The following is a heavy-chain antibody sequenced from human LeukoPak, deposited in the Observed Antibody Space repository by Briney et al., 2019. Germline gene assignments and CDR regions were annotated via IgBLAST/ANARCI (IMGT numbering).Heavy chain of an antibody. J-gene: IGHJ4*02. CDR1: GGSISSSSDY. D-gene: IGHD3-22*01. CDR2: IYYSGST. V-gene: IGHV4-39*01. Sequence: PSETLSLTCTVSGGSISSSSDYWGWIRQPPGKGLEWIGSIYYSGSTYYNPSHESRVTISVDTSKNHLSLKLSSVTAADTAVYYCARQTYYYDSSGYYHYYFDHWGQGTLVTVSS. CDR3: ARQTYYYDSSGYYHYYFDH.